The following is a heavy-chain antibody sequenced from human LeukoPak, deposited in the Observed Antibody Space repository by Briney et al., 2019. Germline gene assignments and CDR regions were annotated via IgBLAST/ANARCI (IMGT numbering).Heavy chain of an antibody. Sequence: GESLRLSCAASGFTFSSYAMSWVRQAPGKGLEWVSTISGSGDSTYYADSVKGRFTISRDNSKNTLYLQMNSLRAEDTAVYYCAKVGGSRDIVVVVAVTFDYWGQGTLVTVSS. CDR3: AKVGGSRDIVVVVAVTFDY. J-gene: IGHJ4*02. V-gene: IGHV3-23*01. CDR2: ISGSGDST. CDR1: GFTFSSYA. D-gene: IGHD2-15*01.